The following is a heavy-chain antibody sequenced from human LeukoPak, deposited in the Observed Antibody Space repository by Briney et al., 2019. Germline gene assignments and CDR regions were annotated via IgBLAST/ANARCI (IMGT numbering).Heavy chain of an antibody. J-gene: IGHJ4*02. V-gene: IGHV4-38-2*01. CDR2: INYSGRT. CDR3: ARTEINNYNRY. Sequence: EASETLSLTCSVSGYSIRSGYQWGWIRPAPGKGLEWIGSINYSGRTYDNPSLKSRVTISIDTSKNQIFLKLRSTTAADTAHYYCARTEINNYNRYWGQGILVIVSS. D-gene: IGHD4-11*01. CDR1: GYSIRSGYQ.